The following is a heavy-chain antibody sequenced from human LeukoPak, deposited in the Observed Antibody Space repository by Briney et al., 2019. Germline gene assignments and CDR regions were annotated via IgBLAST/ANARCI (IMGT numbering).Heavy chain of an antibody. D-gene: IGHD5-12*01. V-gene: IGHV4-59*01. J-gene: IGHJ4*02. CDR3: ARGVATFFDR. CDR2: VYDSEIFSDIYSETIGDNENT. Sequence: SETLSLTCTVSGGSIGSFYWSWIRQPPGRDLEWIGYVYDSEIFSDIYSETIGDNENTNYSPALKGRVTISLDTSKKQVSLNLTTVTAADTVVYFCARGVATFFDRWGRGALVAVSS. CDR1: GGSIGSFY.